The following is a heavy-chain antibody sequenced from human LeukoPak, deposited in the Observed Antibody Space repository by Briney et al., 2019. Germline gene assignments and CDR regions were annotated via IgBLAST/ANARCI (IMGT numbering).Heavy chain of an antibody. Sequence: PGGSLRLSCAASGFTFDDYAMHWVRQAPGKGLEWVSGINWNSGNIGYADSVKGRFTISRDNAKNSLYLQMNTLRADDTALYYCGKGYCSNPGCPIDYWGQGTLVTVSS. J-gene: IGHJ4*02. CDR2: INWNSGNI. CDR1: GFTFDDYA. CDR3: GKGYCSNPGCPIDY. D-gene: IGHD2-2*01. V-gene: IGHV3-9*01.